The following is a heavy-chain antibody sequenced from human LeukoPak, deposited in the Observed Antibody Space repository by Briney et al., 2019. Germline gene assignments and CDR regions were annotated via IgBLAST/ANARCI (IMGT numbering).Heavy chain of an antibody. Sequence: QPGRSLRLSCAASGFTFSSYAMHWVRQAPGKGLEWVAVISYDGSNKYYADSVKGRYTISRDNTRKSLSLQMSSLRSEDTALYYCARESETSGWYDYWGQGTLVTVSS. J-gene: IGHJ4*02. D-gene: IGHD6-19*01. CDR2: ISYDGSNK. CDR1: GFTFSSYA. CDR3: ARESETSGWYDY. V-gene: IGHV3-30*14.